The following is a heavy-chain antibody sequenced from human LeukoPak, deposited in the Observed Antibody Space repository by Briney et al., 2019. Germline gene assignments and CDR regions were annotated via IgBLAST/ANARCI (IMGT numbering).Heavy chain of an antibody. J-gene: IGHJ4*02. CDR3: VKDTGYDLWYFDY. CDR2: ISGSGRST. D-gene: IGHD5-12*01. V-gene: IGHV3-23*01. CDR1: AFTFSSYG. Sequence: GGSLRLSCAASAFTFSSYGMSWVRQAPGKGLEWVSAISGSGRSTYYADSGKGRFTISRDNSKNTLYLQMNSLRAEDTAVYYCVKDTGYDLWYFDYWGQGTLVTVSS.